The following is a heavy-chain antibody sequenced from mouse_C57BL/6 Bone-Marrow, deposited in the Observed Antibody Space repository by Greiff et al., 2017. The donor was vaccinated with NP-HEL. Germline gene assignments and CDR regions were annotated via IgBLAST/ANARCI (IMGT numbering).Heavy chain of an antibody. CDR3: ASDYYYGSSYGAY. J-gene: IGHJ3*01. D-gene: IGHD1-1*01. CDR2: ISGGGGNT. CDR1: GFTFSSYT. Sequence: EVHLVESGGGLVKPGGSLKLSCAASGFTFSSYTMSWVRQTPEKRLEWVATISGGGGNTYYPDSVKGRFTISRDNAKNTLYLQMSSLRSEDTALYYCASDYYYGSSYGAYWGQGTLVTVSA. V-gene: IGHV5-9*01.